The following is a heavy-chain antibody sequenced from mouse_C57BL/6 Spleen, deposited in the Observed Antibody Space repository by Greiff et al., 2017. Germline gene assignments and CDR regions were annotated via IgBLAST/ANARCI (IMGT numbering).Heavy chain of an antibody. CDR2: IFPGSGST. Sequence: QVQLQQSGPELVKPGASVTISCKASGYTFPDYYKTWLRQRPGRGLRGIGWIFPGSGSTYYNEKFKGKATLTVDKSSSTAYMLLSSLTSEDSAVYFCARGRPYGNSYYAMDYWGQGTSVTVSS. J-gene: IGHJ4*01. V-gene: IGHV1-75*01. CDR1: GYTFPDYY. D-gene: IGHD2-1*01. CDR3: ARGRPYGNSYYAMDY.